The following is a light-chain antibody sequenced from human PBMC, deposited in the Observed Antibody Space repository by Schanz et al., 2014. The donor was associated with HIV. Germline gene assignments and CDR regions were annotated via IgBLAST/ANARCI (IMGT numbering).Light chain of an antibody. J-gene: IGLJ3*02. CDR2: NTY. V-gene: IGLV1-40*01. Sequence: QSVLTQPPSVSGAPGQWVTVSCSGGSSNIGAGYDVHWYQQLPGTAPKLLIYNTYHRPSGVPDRFSGSQSGTSASLAISGLQSDDEGDYYCAGWDDSLKGWVFGGGTKLTVL. CDR1: SSNIGAGYD. CDR3: AGWDDSLKGWV.